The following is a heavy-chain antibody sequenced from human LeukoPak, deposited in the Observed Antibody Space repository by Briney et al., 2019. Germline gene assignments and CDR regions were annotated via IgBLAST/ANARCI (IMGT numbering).Heavy chain of an antibody. CDR3: AKDRYFDKRTYNWFDP. V-gene: IGHV3-23*01. CDR1: GFTFSSYA. D-gene: IGHD3-9*01. Sequence: GGSLRLSCAASGFTFSSYALSWVRQAPGKGLEWVSGITDSGTGTYYADSVKGRFTISRDNSKNTVYLQMSSLRAEDTAVYYCAKDRYFDKRTYNWFDPWGQGTLVTVSS. CDR2: ITDSGTGT. J-gene: IGHJ5*02.